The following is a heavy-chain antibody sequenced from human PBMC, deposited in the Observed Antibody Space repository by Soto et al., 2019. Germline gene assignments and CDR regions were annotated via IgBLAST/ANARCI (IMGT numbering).Heavy chain of an antibody. CDR1: GYNFNQYY. CDR2: INLRGGTT. CDR3: ARGPDDSDVPRWDH. V-gene: IGHV1-46*02. Sequence: QVQLVQSGPEVRKPGASVRLSCATSGYNFNQYYINWVRQAPGLGLEWMGIINLRGGTTEYAHKFRGRVTVTGDTSTRTAYMELSRLRSEDTAVYFCARGPDDSDVPRWDHWGQGTLITVSS. D-gene: IGHD4-17*01. J-gene: IGHJ4*02.